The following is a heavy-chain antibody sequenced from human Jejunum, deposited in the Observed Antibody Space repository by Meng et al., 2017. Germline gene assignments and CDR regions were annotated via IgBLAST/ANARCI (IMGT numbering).Heavy chain of an antibody. CDR2: ISYSGST. D-gene: IGHD3-10*01. J-gene: IGHJ5*02. Sequence: VQLQESGPGLLKPLQTLSLTRTFSCGSISRGFYYWNWIRQHPGKGLEWIGYISYSGSTYYNPSLKSRVTISLDTSKNQFSLNLSSVTAADTAVYYCARDRFSSGSSNWFDPWGQGTLVTVSS. V-gene: IGHV4-31*03. CDR1: CGSISRGFYY. CDR3: ARDRFSSGSSNWFDP.